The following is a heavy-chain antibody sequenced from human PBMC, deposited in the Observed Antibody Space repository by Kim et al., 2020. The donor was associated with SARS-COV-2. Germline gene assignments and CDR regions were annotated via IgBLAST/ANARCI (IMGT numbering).Heavy chain of an antibody. CDR2: IKSSGDVT. J-gene: IGHJ4*02. V-gene: IGHV1-46*03. CDR1: GYTFTTYH. CDR3: VREVPSAFHFDY. D-gene: IGHD2-21*01. Sequence: ASVKVSCQASGYTFTTYHIHWVRQAPGQGLEWMGMIKSSGDVTFYAEELQGRVTVTRDTSTTIVYMELRRLTSEDTAMYFCVREVPSAFHFDYWGPGTLVTVSS.